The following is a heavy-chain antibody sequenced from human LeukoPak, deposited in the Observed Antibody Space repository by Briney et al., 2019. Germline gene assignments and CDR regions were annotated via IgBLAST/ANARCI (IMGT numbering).Heavy chain of an antibody. V-gene: IGHV4-34*01. CDR2: INHSGST. CDR3: EKDASSGYDSNFDY. J-gene: IGHJ4*02. D-gene: IGHD5-12*01. Sequence: SSETLSLTCAVYGGSFSGYYWSWIRQPPGKGLEWIGEINHSGSTNYNPSLKSRVTISVDTSKNQFSLKLSSVTAADTAVYYCEKDASSGYDSNFDYWGQGTLVTVSS. CDR1: GGSFSGYY.